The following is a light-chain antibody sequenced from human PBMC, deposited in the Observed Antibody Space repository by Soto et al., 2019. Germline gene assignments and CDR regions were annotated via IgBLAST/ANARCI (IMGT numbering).Light chain of an antibody. CDR3: SSYAGSNNFGV. CDR2: EVS. V-gene: IGLV2-8*01. CDR1: SSDVGGCNY. Sequence: QSVLTQPPSASGSPGQSVTISCTGTSSDVGGCNYVSWYQQYPGKAPKLMIYEVSKRPSGVPDRFSGSKSGNTASLTVSGLQAEDEADYYCSSYAGSNNFGVFGGGTKLTVL. J-gene: IGLJ3*02.